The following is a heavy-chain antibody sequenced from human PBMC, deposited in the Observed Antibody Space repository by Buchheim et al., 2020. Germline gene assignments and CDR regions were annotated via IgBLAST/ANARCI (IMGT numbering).Heavy chain of an antibody. CDR3: ARAYPHERWEANYFDY. J-gene: IGHJ4*02. CDR1: GYTFTGYY. CDR2: INPNSGGT. Sequence: QVQLVQSGAEVKKPGASVKVSCKASGYTFTGYYMHWVRQAPGQGLEWMGWINPNSGGTNYAKKFQGRVTMTRDTSSSTAYMELSRLRSDDTAVYYCARAYPHERWEANYFDYWGQGTL. D-gene: IGHD1-26*01. V-gene: IGHV1-2*02.